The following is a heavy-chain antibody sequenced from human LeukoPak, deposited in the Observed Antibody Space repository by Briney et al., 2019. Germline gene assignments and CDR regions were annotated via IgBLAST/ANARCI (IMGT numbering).Heavy chain of an antibody. CDR3: ARSLPYGTTWYGRSDF. V-gene: IGHV3-53*01. Sequence: GGSLRLSCAASGFTVSSKYMSWVRQAPGKGLEWVSVIYSGGSTYYADSVKGRFTISRDNAMNSLYLQMNSLRAEDTAIYYCARSLPYGTTWYGRSDFWGQGTLVTVSS. CDR2: IYSGGST. CDR1: GFTVSSKY. J-gene: IGHJ4*02. D-gene: IGHD6-13*01.